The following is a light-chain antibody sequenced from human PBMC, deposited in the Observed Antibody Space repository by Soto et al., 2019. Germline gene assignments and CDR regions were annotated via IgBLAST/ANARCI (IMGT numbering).Light chain of an antibody. J-gene: IGLJ3*02. CDR2: DVS. Sequence: QSVLTQPASVSGSPGQSITISCTGTSSDVGGYNYVSWYQQHPGRAPKLVIFDVSYRPSGVSNRFSGSKSGNTASLTISGLQAEDEADYYCTSYTISTMPWVFGGGTKLTVL. V-gene: IGLV2-14*03. CDR1: SSDVGGYNY. CDR3: TSYTISTMPWV.